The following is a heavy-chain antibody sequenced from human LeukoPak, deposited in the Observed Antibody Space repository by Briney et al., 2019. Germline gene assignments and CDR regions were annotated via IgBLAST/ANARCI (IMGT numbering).Heavy chain of an antibody. CDR1: GFTFSNYA. CDR2: ITSNINTI. J-gene: IGHJ4*02. Sequence: PGGSLRLSCAASGFTFSNYAMSWVRQAPGKGLEWLAYITSNINTIYYADSVQGRFTISRDNAKNSLYLQMNSLRAEDTAVYYCVLGGYDSRYLGFDYWGQGTLVTVSS. CDR3: VLGGYDSRYLGFDY. D-gene: IGHD3-22*01. V-gene: IGHV3-48*04.